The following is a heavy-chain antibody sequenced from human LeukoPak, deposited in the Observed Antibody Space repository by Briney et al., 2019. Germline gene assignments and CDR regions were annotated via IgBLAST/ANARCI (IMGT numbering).Heavy chain of an antibody. Sequence: SGKVSCKASGGTFSSYTISWVRQAPGQGLEWMGRIIPIPGIANYAQKFQGRGTITADQPPRTAYMELSSLRSEDTAVYYCARVEKAARYAHPQLHWFDPWGQGTLVTVSS. CDR3: ARVEKAARYAHPQLHWFDP. D-gene: IGHD1-1*01. CDR2: IIPIPGIA. V-gene: IGHV1-69*02. CDR1: GGTFSSYT. J-gene: IGHJ5*02.